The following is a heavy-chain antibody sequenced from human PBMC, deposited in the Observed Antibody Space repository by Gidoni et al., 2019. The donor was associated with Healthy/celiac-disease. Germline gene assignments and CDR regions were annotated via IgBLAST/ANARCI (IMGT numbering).Heavy chain of an antibody. D-gene: IGHD6-19*01. Sequence: QVQLQESGPGLVKPSETLSLTCTVSGGSISSYYWSWIRQPPGKGLEWIGYIYYSGSTNSNPSLKSRVTISVDTSKIQFSLKLSSVTAADTAVYYCARIAVAVHGKNYYFDYWGQGTLVTVSS. J-gene: IGHJ4*02. CDR1: GGSISSYY. CDR3: ARIAVAVHGKNYYFDY. V-gene: IGHV4-59*01. CDR2: IYYSGST.